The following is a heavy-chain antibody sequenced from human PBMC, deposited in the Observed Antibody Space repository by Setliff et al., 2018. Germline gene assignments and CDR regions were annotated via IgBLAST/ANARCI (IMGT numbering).Heavy chain of an antibody. J-gene: IGHJ4*02. D-gene: IGHD4-17*01. CDR2: IHHSGIT. CDR1: SYSISTGYY. CDR3: ARGRLLYVGDSHY. V-gene: IGHV4-38-2*01. Sequence: SETLSLTCDVFSYSISTGYYWGWIRQPPGKGLEWIGYIHHSGITYYNPSLRSRVTLSVDTSKNQFSLRLTSVTATDTAVYYCARGRLLYVGDSHYWGQGTRVTVSS.